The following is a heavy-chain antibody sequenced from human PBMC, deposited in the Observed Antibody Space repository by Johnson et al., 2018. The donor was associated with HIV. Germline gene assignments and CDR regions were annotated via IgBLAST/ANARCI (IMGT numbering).Heavy chain of an antibody. Sequence: QVQLVESGGGVVQPGRSLRLSCAASGFTFSSYGMHWVRQAPGKGLEWVAVISYDGSNKYYADSMKGRFTISRDNSKNTLYLQMNSLRAEDTAVYYCAKDMRPVRGWGGGSYRGVSDAFDIWGQGAMVTVSS. V-gene: IGHV3-30*18. D-gene: IGHD2-15*01. J-gene: IGHJ3*02. CDR1: GFTFSSYG. CDR2: ISYDGSNK. CDR3: AKDMRPVRGWGGGSYRGVSDAFDI.